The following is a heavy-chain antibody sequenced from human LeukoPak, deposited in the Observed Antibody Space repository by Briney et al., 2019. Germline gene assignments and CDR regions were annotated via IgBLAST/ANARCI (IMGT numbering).Heavy chain of an antibody. CDR2: IYYSGST. Sequence: SQTLSLTCTVSGGSISSGGYYWSWIRQHPGKGLEWLGYIYYSGSTYYNPSLKSRVTISVDTSKNQFSLKLSSVTAADTAVYYCARDRTGHSSSHGLDYWGQGTLVAVSS. J-gene: IGHJ4*02. CDR3: ARDRTGHSSSHGLDY. CDR1: GGSISSGGYY. D-gene: IGHD6-6*01. V-gene: IGHV4-31*03.